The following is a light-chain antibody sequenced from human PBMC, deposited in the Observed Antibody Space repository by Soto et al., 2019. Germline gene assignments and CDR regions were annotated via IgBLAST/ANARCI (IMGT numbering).Light chain of an antibody. Sequence: EIVLTQSPGTLSLSPGERATLSCRASQSVRSTYLAWYQQKPGQAPRLLIYGASSRATGFPDRFSGSGSGTDFTLTISRLEPEDFAVYYCQQYGTSPLTFGGGTKVEIK. J-gene: IGKJ4*01. V-gene: IGKV3-20*01. CDR1: QSVRSTY. CDR2: GAS. CDR3: QQYGTSPLT.